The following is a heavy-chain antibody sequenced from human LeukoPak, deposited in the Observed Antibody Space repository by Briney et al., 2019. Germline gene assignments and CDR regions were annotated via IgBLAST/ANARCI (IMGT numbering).Heavy chain of an antibody. CDR3: ARDIVVVPAAIGDY. CDR2: INTNTGNP. V-gene: IGHV7-4-1*02. Sequence: ASVKVSYKASGYTFTSYAMNWVRQAPGQGLEWMGWINTNTGNPTYAQGFTGRFVFSLDTSVSTAYLQISSLKAEDTAVYYCARDIVVVPAAIGDYWGQGTLVTVSS. CDR1: GYTFTSYA. J-gene: IGHJ4*02. D-gene: IGHD2-2*01.